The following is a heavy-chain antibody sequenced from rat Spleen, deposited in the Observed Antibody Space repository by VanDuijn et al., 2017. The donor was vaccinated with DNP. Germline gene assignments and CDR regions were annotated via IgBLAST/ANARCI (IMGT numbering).Heavy chain of an antibody. V-gene: IGHV5-31*01. J-gene: IGHJ4*01. CDR2: ISPSGGST. CDR3: ARHVNWEMDA. CDR1: GFIFSNYW. D-gene: IGHD5-1*01. Sequence: VQLVESGGGPVQPGRSLKLSCVASGFIFSNYWMTWIRQAPGKGLEWVASISPSGGSTYYRDSVKGRFTVSRDNAKSTLYLQMDSLRSEDTATYYGARHVNWEMDAWGQGASVTVSS.